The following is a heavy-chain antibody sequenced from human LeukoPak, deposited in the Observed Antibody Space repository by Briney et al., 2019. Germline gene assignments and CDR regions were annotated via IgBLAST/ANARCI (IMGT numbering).Heavy chain of an antibody. CDR3: AKDGLGHCSSTNRYEEGGLYYYGMDV. J-gene: IGHJ6*02. CDR1: GFTFSSYA. D-gene: IGHD2-2*01. CDR2: ISGSGGST. Sequence: PGGSLRLSCAASGFTFSSYAMSWVRRAPGKGLEWVSAISGSGGSTYYADSVKGRFTISRDNSKNTLYLQMNSLRAEDTAVYYCAKDGLGHCSSTNRYEEGGLYYYGMDVWGQGTTVTVSS. V-gene: IGHV3-23*01.